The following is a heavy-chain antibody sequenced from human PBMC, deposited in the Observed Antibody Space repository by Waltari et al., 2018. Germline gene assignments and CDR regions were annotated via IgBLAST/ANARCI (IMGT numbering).Heavy chain of an antibody. J-gene: IGHJ3*01. D-gene: IGHD3-10*01. CDR3: AAALGGGISASRPFHF. CDR1: GDTFTDNY. V-gene: IGHV1-69-2*01. CDR2: LEPEDGQA. Sequence: EVQLLQSGAEVKKPGTPVKFSCKVSGDTFTDNYIHWIQQAPGKGLQWMGLLEPEDGQAVYAEKFQGRVTMTADTSIHTAYMELTSLTSEDTAFYYCAAALGGGISASRPFHFWGQGTMITVSS.